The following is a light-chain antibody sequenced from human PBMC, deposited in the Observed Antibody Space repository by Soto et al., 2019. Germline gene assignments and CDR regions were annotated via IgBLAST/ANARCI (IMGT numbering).Light chain of an antibody. Sequence: EIVLTQSPATLSLSPGERATLSCRASQSVSSYLAWYQQKPGQAPRLLIYDASNRATGIPARFSGSGSGTDFTLTSSSLEPEDFAVYYCQQLSNLFTFGPGTKVDIK. V-gene: IGKV3-11*01. J-gene: IGKJ3*01. CDR1: QSVSSY. CDR3: QQLSNLFT. CDR2: DAS.